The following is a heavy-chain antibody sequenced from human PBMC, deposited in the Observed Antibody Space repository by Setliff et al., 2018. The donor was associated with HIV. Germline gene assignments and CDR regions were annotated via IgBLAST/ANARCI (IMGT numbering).Heavy chain of an antibody. CDR3: AQGAIRDSGSHITTR. V-gene: IGHV1-2*02. Sequence: ASVKVSCKTSGFTFTAYYMHWVRQAPGQGLEWMGWINPNSGGTKFAQKSQGRVTMTRDTSISTAYIELSRLRSDDTAVYYCAQGAIRDSGSHITTRWGQGTLVTVSS. D-gene: IGHD3-10*01. CDR2: INPNSGGT. J-gene: IGHJ4*02. CDR1: GFTFTAYY.